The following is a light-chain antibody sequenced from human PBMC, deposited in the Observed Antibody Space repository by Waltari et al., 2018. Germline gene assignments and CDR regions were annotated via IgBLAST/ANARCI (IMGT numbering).Light chain of an antibody. CDR3: QQTSSWPLT. V-gene: IGKV3-11*01. CDR1: QSVSIN. J-gene: IGKJ4*01. Sequence: EIVLTQSPATLSLSPGQRATLSCRASQSVSINLGWYQQKLGQPPRLLIYDTSNRATGIPDRFSASGFGTDFTLTISSREPEDFAVYFCQQTSSWPLTFGGGTKVEIK. CDR2: DTS.